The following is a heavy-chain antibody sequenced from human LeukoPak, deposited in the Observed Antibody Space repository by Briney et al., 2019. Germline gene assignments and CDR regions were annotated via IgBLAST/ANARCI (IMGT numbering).Heavy chain of an antibody. CDR2: IYHSGST. Sequence: PSETLSLTCAVSGGSIRSSTWWSWVRQPPGKGLEWIGEIYHSGSTTYNPSLKSQVTISVDKSKNHFSLKLNSVTAADTAVYYCASGHSGYDWGQGTLVTVSS. V-gene: IGHV4-4*02. J-gene: IGHJ4*02. CDR1: GGSIRSSTW. D-gene: IGHD5-12*01. CDR3: ASGHSGYD.